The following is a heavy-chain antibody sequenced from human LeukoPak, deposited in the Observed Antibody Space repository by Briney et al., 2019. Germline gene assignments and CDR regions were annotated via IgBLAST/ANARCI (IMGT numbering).Heavy chain of an antibody. CDR2: INASGTT. CDR1: GGSISDYY. D-gene: IGHD5-12*01. CDR3: TRGLAAAYDYNWFDS. J-gene: IGHJ5*01. V-gene: IGHV4-4*07. Sequence: SETLSLTCSVSGGSISDYYWTWIRQPAGKGLEWIGRINASGTTRYNPSLKSRLAMSVDTSKNQFSLKLTSVTAADTAVYFCTRGLAAAYDYNWFDSWGQGTLVTVSS.